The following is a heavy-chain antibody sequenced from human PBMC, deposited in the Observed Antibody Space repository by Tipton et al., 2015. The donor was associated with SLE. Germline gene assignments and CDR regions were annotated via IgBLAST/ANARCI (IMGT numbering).Heavy chain of an antibody. J-gene: IGHJ3*02. CDR1: GDSITSHY. D-gene: IGHD3-3*01. Sequence: TLSLTCSVSGDSITSHYWSWIRQPPGKGLEWIGNVYYGGNTRYNPSLQSRVTISIDTSRRYFSLRLRAVTDADTAVYYCARLESGYYDAFDMWGQGTMVTVSS. CDR3: ARLESGYYDAFDM. V-gene: IGHV4-59*11. CDR2: VYYGGNT.